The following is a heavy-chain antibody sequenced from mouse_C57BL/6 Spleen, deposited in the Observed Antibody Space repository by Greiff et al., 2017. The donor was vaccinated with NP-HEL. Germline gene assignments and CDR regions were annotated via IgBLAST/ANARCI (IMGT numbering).Heavy chain of an antibody. Sequence: VQLQQSGTELVKPGASVKLSCKASGYTFTSYWMHWVKQRPGQGLEWIGNINPSNGGTNYNEKFKSKATLTVDKSSSTAYMQLSSLTSEDSAVYYCARTVITTVVVDYWGQGTTLTVSS. CDR3: ARTVITTVVVDY. D-gene: IGHD1-1*01. J-gene: IGHJ2*01. CDR2: INPSNGGT. CDR1: GYTFTSYW. V-gene: IGHV1-53*01.